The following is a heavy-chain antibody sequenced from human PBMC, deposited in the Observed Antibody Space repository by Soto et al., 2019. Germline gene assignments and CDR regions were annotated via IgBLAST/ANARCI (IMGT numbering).Heavy chain of an antibody. J-gene: IGHJ6*02. CDR3: GSSPPKYYGMDV. Sequence: QVTLKESGPVLVKPTETLTLTCTVSGFSLSNARMGVSWIRQPPGKALEWLAHIFSNDEKSYSTSLKSRLTISKDTSKSQVVLTMTNMDPVDTATYYCGSSPPKYYGMDVWGQGTTVTVSS. CDR1: GFSLSNARMG. V-gene: IGHV2-26*01. CDR2: IFSNDEK. D-gene: IGHD1-26*01.